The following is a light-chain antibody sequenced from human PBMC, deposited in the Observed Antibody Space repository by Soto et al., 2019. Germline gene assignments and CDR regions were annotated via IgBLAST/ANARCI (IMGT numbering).Light chain of an antibody. J-gene: IGLJ2*01. CDR2: DVS. CDR1: SRDVGAYNY. CDR3: SSYTNSRTLV. V-gene: IGLV2-14*01. Sequence: QSALTQPASVSGSPGQSITISCTGTSRDVGAYNYVSWYQQHPGKAPKLMIYDVSDRPSGVSNRFSGSKSGNTASLTISGLQAEDDGDYYCSSYTNSRTLVFGGGTQLTVL.